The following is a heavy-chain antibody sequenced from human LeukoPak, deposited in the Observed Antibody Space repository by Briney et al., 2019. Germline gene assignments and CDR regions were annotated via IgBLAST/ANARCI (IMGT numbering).Heavy chain of an antibody. D-gene: IGHD3-9*01. J-gene: IGHJ6*03. V-gene: IGHV3-7*01. CDR3: AKLVIPMMGGV. CDR1: GFTFSSYW. CDR2: IKQDGSEK. Sequence: GGSLRLSCAASGFTFSSYWMSWVRQAPGKGLEWVANIKQDGSEKYYVDSVKGRFTISRANAKNSLYLQMTSLRAEDTAVNYLAKLVIPMMGGVGGKGPTVTISS.